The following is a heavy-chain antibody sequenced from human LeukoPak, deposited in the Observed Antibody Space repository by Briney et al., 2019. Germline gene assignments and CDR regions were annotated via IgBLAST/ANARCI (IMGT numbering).Heavy chain of an antibody. CDR3: ARSGKVLDYYYYMDV. J-gene: IGHJ6*03. D-gene: IGHD3-10*01. Sequence: SETLSLTCTVSGGSISSSSYYWGWIRQPPGKGLEWIGRIYYSGSTYYNPSLKSRVTISVDTSKNQFSLKLSSVTAADTAVYYCARSGKVLDYYYYMDVWGKGTTVTISS. CDR2: IYYSGST. V-gene: IGHV4-39*01. CDR1: GGSISSSSYY.